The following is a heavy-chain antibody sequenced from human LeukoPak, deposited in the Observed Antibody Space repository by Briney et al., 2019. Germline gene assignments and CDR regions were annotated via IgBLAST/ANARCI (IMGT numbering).Heavy chain of an antibody. CDR1: GGSISSGSYY. CDR2: IYTSGST. V-gene: IGHV4-61*02. Sequence: SSQTLSLTCTVSGGSISSGSYYWSWIRRPAGKGLEWIGRIYTSGSTNYNPSLKSRVTISVDTSKNQFSLKLSSVTAADTAVYYCARGYYYYYMDVWGKGTAVTVSS. J-gene: IGHJ6*03. CDR3: ARGYYYYYMDV.